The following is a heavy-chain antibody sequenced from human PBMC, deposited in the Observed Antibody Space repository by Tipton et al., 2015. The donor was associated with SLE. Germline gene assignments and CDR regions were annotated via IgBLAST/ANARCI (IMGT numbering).Heavy chain of an antibody. CDR2: IYYSVST. CDR3: ARTEEQLVGRDAFDI. D-gene: IGHD6-6*01. Sequence: TLSLTCTVSGGSISSSSYYWGWIRQPPGKGLEWIGSIYYSVSTYYNPSLTSRVTISVDTSKIQFSLKLSSVTAADTAVYYCARTEEQLVGRDAFDIWGQGTMVTVSS. J-gene: IGHJ3*02. V-gene: IGHV4-39*07. CDR1: GGSISSSSYY.